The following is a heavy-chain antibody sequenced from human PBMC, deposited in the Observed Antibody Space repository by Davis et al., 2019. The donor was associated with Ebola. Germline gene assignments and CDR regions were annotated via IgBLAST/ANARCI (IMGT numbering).Heavy chain of an antibody. D-gene: IGHD4-17*01. J-gene: IGHJ4*02. CDR3: ARVTRHLTVQVDY. CDR1: GFTFSDYY. V-gene: IGHV3-11*06. CDR2: ISSSTGHT. Sequence: PGGSLRLSCAASGFTFSDYYMSWIRQAPGKGLEWVSYISSSTGHTNYADSVKGRFTISRDNAKNSLYLQMNSLRAEDTAVYYCARVTRHLTVQVDYWGQGTLVTVSS.